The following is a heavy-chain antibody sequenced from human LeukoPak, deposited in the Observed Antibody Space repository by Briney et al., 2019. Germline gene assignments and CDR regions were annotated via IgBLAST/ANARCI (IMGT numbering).Heavy chain of an antibody. CDR1: GGSINTYY. CDR3: ARHGSGWSFDY. D-gene: IGHD6-19*01. CDR2: IYSSGTT. Sequence: PSETLSLTCTVPGGSINTYYWGWTRQSPGKGLEWIGYIYSSGTTNYNPSLKSRVTMSIDTSENQFSLKLSSVTAADTALYYCARHGSGWSFDYWGRGALVTVSS. J-gene: IGHJ4*02. V-gene: IGHV4-59*08.